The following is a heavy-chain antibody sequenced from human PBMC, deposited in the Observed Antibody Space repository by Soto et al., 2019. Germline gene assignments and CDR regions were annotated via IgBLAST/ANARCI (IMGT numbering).Heavy chain of an antibody. V-gene: IGHV5-51*01. J-gene: IGHJ6*02. CDR2: IYPGDSDT. Sequence: GESLKISCKASGYSFTTYWIGWVRQMPGKGLEWMGIIYPGDSDTRYSPSFQGQVTISADKSISTAYLQWSRLKASDTAMYYCARRLSDCSSTSCPANSYYYYGMDVWGQGTTVTVSS. CDR3: ARRLSDCSSTSCPANSYYYYGMDV. D-gene: IGHD2-2*01. CDR1: GYSFTTYW.